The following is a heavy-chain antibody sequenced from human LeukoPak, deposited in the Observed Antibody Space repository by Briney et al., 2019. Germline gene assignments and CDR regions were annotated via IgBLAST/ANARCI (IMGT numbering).Heavy chain of an antibody. CDR2: ISYHGDIT. J-gene: IGHJ4*02. CDR3: ARDSTYYYDSGSSGPHYFDF. Sequence: PGGSLRLSCAASGFTFSSYAMHWVRQAPGKGLEWVALISYHGDITYYADSVKGRFTLSRDNSKHTLFLQLNSLRAEDTAVYYCARDSTYYYDSGSSGPHYFDFWGQGTLVTVSS. D-gene: IGHD3-10*01. V-gene: IGHV3-30*01. CDR1: GFTFSSYA.